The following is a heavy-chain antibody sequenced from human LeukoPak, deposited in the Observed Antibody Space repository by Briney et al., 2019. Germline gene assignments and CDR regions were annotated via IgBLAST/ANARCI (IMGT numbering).Heavy chain of an antibody. Sequence: GGSLRLSCAASGFTFSSYWMSWVSQAPGKGLEWVANIKQDGGEKYYVDSVKGRFTISRDNAKNSLYLQMNSLRAEDTAVYYCARAGWVVVTAMGAFDIWGQGTMVTVSS. J-gene: IGHJ3*02. CDR2: IKQDGGEK. V-gene: IGHV3-7*01. D-gene: IGHD2-21*02. CDR3: ARAGWVVVTAMGAFDI. CDR1: GFTFSSYW.